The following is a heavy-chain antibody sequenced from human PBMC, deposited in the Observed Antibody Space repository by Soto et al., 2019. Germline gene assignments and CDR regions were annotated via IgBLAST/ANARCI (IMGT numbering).Heavy chain of an antibody. CDR1: GYTFSNYG. CDR2: ISLYSDGT. D-gene: IGHD2-2*01. J-gene: IGHJ5*02. V-gene: IGHV1-18*01. Sequence: ASVKVSCKTSGYTFSNYGITWVRQAPGQPLEWLGWISLYSDGTNYAQKFQGRVSMATDTSTTTAYMELRSLRSDDTAVYYCARVVPGAEAWFGPWGQGTLVTVS. CDR3: ARVVPGAEAWFGP.